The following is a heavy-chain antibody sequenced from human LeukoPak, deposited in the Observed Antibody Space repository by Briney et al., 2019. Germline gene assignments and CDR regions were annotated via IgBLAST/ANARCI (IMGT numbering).Heavy chain of an antibody. CDR2: IKEDGSVK. V-gene: IGHV3-7*01. CDR3: ARDKPFGDCADY. CDR1: GMTFSRHW. Sequence: GGSLRLSCAASGMTFSRHWMNWVRQAPGKGLEWVANIKEDGSVKNYVDSVRGRFTVSRDNAKNSLYLQMNSLRAEDTAVYYCARDKPFGDCADYWGQGTLVTVSS. D-gene: IGHD2-21*02. J-gene: IGHJ4*02.